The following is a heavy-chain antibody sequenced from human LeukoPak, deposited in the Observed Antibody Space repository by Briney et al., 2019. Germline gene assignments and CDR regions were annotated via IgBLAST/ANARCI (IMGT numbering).Heavy chain of an antibody. D-gene: IGHD6-13*01. J-gene: IGHJ5*02. Sequence: PGGSLRLSCAASGFTFSSYWMTWVRQAPGKGLEWVANIKQDGSEKYYVDSVKGRFTISRDNAKNSLYLQMNSLRAEDTAVYYCARVRIAAAGTGRWFDPWGQGTLVTVSS. CDR3: ARVRIAAAGTGRWFDP. V-gene: IGHV3-7*01. CDR2: IKQDGSEK. CDR1: GFTFSSYW.